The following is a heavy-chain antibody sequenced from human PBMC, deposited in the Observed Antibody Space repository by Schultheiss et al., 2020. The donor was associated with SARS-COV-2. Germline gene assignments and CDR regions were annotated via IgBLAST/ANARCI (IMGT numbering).Heavy chain of an antibody. CDR2: ISISGSTI. CDR3: ARGGYDILTGYLGPTYFDY. V-gene: IGHV3-48*03. D-gene: IGHD3-9*01. Sequence: GGSLRLSCAASGFAFSSYEMNWVRQAPGKGLEWVSYISISGSTIYYADSVKGRFTISRDNSKNTLYLQMNSLRAEDTAVYYCARGGYDILTGYLGPTYFDYWGQGTLVTVSS. J-gene: IGHJ4*02. CDR1: GFAFSSYE.